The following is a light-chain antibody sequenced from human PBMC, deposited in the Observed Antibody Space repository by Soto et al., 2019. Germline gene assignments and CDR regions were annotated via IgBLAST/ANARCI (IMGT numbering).Light chain of an antibody. CDR1: PSVTNF. CDR2: GAF. V-gene: IGKV3-11*01. CDR3: QQRNVWPPVT. J-gene: IGKJ5*01. Sequence: EIVLTHSLAALSLSPGERATLSCRASPSVTNFLAWYQQKPGQAPRLLIYGAFNRATGIPARFSGSGSGTDFTLTISSLEPEDSAVYYCQQRNVWPPVTSGQRARLDIK.